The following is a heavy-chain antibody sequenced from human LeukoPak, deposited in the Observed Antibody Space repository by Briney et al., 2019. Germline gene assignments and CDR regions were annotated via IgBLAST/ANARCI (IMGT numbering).Heavy chain of an antibody. CDR3: ARPSGILHLDNCAFDI. Sequence: ASVKVSCKASGYTFTGYYMHWLRQAPGQGLEWMRWINPNTSGTNYAQNFQGRVTMTRDTSISTAYMELSRLRSDDTAVYSCARPSGILHLDNCAFDIWGQGTMVTVSS. CDR1: GYTFTGYY. J-gene: IGHJ3*02. V-gene: IGHV1-2*02. D-gene: IGHD3/OR15-3a*01. CDR2: INPNTSGT.